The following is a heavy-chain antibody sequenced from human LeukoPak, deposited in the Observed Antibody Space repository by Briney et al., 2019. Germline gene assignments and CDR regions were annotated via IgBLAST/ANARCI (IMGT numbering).Heavy chain of an antibody. CDR3: AADRNPGTRPFDI. V-gene: IGHV1-58*01. D-gene: IGHD1-1*01. CDR1: GFTFTSSA. CDR2: IVVGSGNT. Sequence: SAKVSCKASGFTFTSSAVQWVRQARGQRLEWIGWIVVGSGNTNYAQKFQERVTITRDMSTSTAYMELSSLRSEDTAVYYCAADRNPGTRPFDIWGQGTMVTVSS. J-gene: IGHJ3*02.